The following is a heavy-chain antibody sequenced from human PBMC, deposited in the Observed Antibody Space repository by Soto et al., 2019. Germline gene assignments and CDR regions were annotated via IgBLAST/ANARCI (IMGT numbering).Heavy chain of an antibody. D-gene: IGHD2-15*01. Sequence: QVQLVESGGGVVQPGRSLRLSCAASGFTFSSYAMHWVRQAPGKGLEWVAVISYDGYNKYYADSVKGRFTISRDNSKNTLYLQMNSLRAEDTAVYYCARGPYCSGGTCFGSQSAFDIWGQGTMVTVSS. CDR3: ARGPYCSGGTCFGSQSAFDI. CDR2: ISYDGYNK. V-gene: IGHV3-30-3*01. J-gene: IGHJ3*02. CDR1: GFTFSSYA.